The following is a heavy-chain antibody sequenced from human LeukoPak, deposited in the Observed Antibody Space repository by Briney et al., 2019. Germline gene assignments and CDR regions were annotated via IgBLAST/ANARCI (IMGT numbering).Heavy chain of an antibody. V-gene: IGHV4-34*01. CDR2: INHSGST. CDR3: ASSSRLDIVVVAAASHYFDY. Sequence: SETLSLTCAVYGGSFSGYYWSWIRQPPVKVLEWIGEINHSGSTNYNPSLKSRVTISVDTSKNQFSLKLSSVTAADTAVYYCASSSRLDIVVVAAASHYFDYWGQGTLVTVSS. J-gene: IGHJ4*02. D-gene: IGHD2-2*03. CDR1: GGSFSGYY.